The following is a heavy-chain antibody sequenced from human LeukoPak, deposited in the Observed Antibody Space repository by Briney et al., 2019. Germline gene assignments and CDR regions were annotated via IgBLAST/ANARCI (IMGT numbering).Heavy chain of an antibody. D-gene: IGHD6-19*01. J-gene: IGHJ4*02. V-gene: IGHV3-23*01. CDR2: ISDTGVST. CDR3: AKLPVAYSSGWSNFDY. CDR1: GFTFSNYA. Sequence: PGGSLRLSCAASGFTFSNYAMSWVRQAPGKGLEWVSGISDTGVSTYYADSVKGGFTISRDNSKNTLYLQMISLRAEDTAIYYCAKLPVAYSSGWSNFDYWGQGTLVTVSS.